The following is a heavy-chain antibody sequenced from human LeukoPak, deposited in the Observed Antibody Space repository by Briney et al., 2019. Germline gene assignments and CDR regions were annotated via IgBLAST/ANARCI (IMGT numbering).Heavy chain of an antibody. D-gene: IGHD2-15*01. CDR3: ARGTVGYCSGGSCYWFDP. CDR2: INPNSGGT. J-gene: IGHJ5*02. CDR1: GYTFTGYY. V-gene: IGHV1-2*02. Sequence: ASVKVSCKASGYTFTGYYMHWVRQAPGQVLEWMGWINPNSGGTNYAQKFQGRVTMTRDTSISTAYMELSRLRSDDTAVYYCARGTVGYCSGGSCYWFDPWGQGTLVTVSS.